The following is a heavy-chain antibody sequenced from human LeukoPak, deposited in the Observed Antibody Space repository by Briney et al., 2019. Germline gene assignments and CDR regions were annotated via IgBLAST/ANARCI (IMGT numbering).Heavy chain of an antibody. J-gene: IGHJ4*02. D-gene: IGHD2-8*01. V-gene: IGHV4-59*01. CDR2: IYYSGST. Sequence: SETLSLTCTVSGGSISPYYLNWIRQPPGKGVEWIGYIYYSGSTNYNPSLKSRVTISVDTSKNQFSLKLSSVTAADTAMYYCARETCTNGVCCHFDYWGQATLVTVSS. CDR3: ARETCTNGVCCHFDY. CDR1: GGSISPYY.